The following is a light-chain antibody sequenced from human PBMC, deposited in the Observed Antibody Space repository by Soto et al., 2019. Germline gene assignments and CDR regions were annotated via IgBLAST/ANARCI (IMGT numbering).Light chain of an antibody. CDR3: QQANSFALT. CDR2: SAS. Sequence: DIQMTQSPSCGSASVRDRVTITCRASQGINRLLAWYQQKPGKAPKLLIYSASSFQSGVPSRFSGSGSGTDFTLTISSLKNEDFATYYCQQANSFALTFGGGTKVDIK. V-gene: IGKV1-12*01. J-gene: IGKJ4*01. CDR1: QGINRL.